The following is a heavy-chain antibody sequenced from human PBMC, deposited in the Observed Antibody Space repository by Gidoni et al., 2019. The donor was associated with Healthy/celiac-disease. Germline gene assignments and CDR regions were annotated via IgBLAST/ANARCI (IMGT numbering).Heavy chain of an antibody. J-gene: IGHJ4*02. CDR1: GCSIRSGGYY. V-gene: IGHV4-31*03. CDR3: ARGDGVCSGGSCYSPFDY. Sequence: QVQLQESGPGLVKPSQTLSLTCTVSGCSIRSGGYYWSWIRQHPGKGLEWIGYIYYSGSTYYNPSLKSRVTISVDTSKNQFSLKLSSVTAADTAVYYCARGDGVCSGGSCYSPFDYWGQGTLVTVSS. CDR2: IYYSGST. D-gene: IGHD2-15*01.